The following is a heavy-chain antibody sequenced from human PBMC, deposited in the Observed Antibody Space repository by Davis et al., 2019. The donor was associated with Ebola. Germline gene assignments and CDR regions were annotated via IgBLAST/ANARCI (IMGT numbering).Heavy chain of an antibody. Sequence: SETLSLTCTVSGGSITSNDYYWGWIRQSPGRGLEWIGTFYYSGITFYNPSLKSLITVSVDPSRNQFSLKLSSVTAADTATYHCVGGYNFDYWGQGVQVIVSS. CDR1: GGSITSNDYY. V-gene: IGHV4-39*07. D-gene: IGHD3-16*02. CDR3: VGGYNFDY. CDR2: FYYSGIT. J-gene: IGHJ4*02.